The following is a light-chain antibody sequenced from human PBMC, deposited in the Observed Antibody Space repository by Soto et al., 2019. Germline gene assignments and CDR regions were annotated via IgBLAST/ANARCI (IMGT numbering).Light chain of an antibody. CDR3: SSCTSSSPYV. J-gene: IGLJ1*01. CDR1: SSDVGAYNY. V-gene: IGLV2-14*01. Sequence: SALTQPASVSGSPGQSITISCTGTSSDVGAYNYVSWYQQYPGKVPKLMIYEVSNRPSGVSNRFSGSKSGNTASLTISGLQAEDEADYYCSSCTSSSPYVFGNGTKVTVL. CDR2: EVS.